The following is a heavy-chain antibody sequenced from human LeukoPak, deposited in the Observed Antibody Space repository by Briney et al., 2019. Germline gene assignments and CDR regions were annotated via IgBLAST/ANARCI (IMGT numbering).Heavy chain of an antibody. CDR1: GFTFSSYA. D-gene: IGHD1-1*01. J-gene: IGHJ4*02. Sequence: GGSLRLSCSASGFTFSSYAMTWVRQAPGKGLEWVSLISSSGGSTYYADSVKGRFTISRDNSKNTLYLQMNSLRADGTAIYYCAKATEYNWNDGSGREFDYWGQGTPVTVSS. CDR2: ISSSGGST. CDR3: AKATEYNWNDGSGREFDY. V-gene: IGHV3-23*01.